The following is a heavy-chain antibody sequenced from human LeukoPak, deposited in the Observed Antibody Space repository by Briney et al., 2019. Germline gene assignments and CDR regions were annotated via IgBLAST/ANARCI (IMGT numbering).Heavy chain of an antibody. D-gene: IGHD3-22*01. CDR2: INAGNGNT. CDR3: AREGVVVTSFDY. V-gene: IGHV1-3*01. Sequence: ASVKVSRKASGYTFTSYAMHWVRQAPGQRLEWMGWINAGNGNTKYSQKFQGRVTITRDTSASTAYMELSSLRSEDTAVYYCAREGVVVTSFDYWGQGTLVTVSS. J-gene: IGHJ4*02. CDR1: GYTFTSYA.